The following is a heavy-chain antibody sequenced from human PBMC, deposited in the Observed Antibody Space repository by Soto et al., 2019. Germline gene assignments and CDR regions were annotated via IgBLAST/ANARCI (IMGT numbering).Heavy chain of an antibody. Sequence: GGSLRLSCAASGFTFSGYSVNWVRQAPGKGLEWVPYISSGSKTIYYAESVKGRFTVSRDNARNSQYLQMNSLRDEDTAVYYCVREDILGVRSFDYWGQGTLVTVSS. CDR1: GFTFSGYS. D-gene: IGHD3-9*01. CDR2: ISSGSKTI. J-gene: IGHJ4*02. CDR3: VREDILGVRSFDY. V-gene: IGHV3-48*02.